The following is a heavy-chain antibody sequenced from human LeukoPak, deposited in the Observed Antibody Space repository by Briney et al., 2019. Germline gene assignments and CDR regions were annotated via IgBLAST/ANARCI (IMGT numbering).Heavy chain of an antibody. V-gene: IGHV4-38-2*01. CDR2: IFHSGST. J-gene: IGHJ6*04. Sequence: SETLSLTCAVSGYSISSGYYWGWIRQPPGKGLEWIGSIFHSGSTYYNPSLKSRVNMSVDTSKNQISLKLSSVTATDTAVYYCARASGSYGSGSYYYYGMDVWGKGTTVTVSS. CDR1: GYSISSGYY. CDR3: ARASGSYGSGSYYYYGMDV. D-gene: IGHD3-10*01.